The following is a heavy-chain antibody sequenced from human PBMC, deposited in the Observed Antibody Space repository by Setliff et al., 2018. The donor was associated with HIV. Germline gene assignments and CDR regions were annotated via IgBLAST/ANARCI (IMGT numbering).Heavy chain of an antibody. Sequence: SETLSLTCAVYGGSFNGYSWTWIRQPPGKGLEWIGGINHSGSTNYNPSLKSRVTISVDTSKNQFSLKLRSVTAADTAVYYCARASTVVTPVDAFDIWGQGTMVTVSS. J-gene: IGHJ3*02. D-gene: IGHD4-17*01. CDR3: ARASTVVTPVDAFDI. V-gene: IGHV4-34*01. CDR2: INHSGST. CDR1: GGSFNGYS.